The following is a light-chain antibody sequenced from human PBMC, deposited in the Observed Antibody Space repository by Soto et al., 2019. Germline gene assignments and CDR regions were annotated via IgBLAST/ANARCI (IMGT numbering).Light chain of an antibody. J-gene: IGKJ1*01. Sequence: TQSPGTLSASVGDRVTITCRASQSISSWLAWYQQKPGKAPKLLIYDASSLESGVPSRFSGSGSGTEFTLTISSLQPDDFATYYCQQYNSYTWTFGQGTKVEIK. CDR1: QSISSW. CDR3: QQYNSYTWT. CDR2: DAS. V-gene: IGKV1-5*01.